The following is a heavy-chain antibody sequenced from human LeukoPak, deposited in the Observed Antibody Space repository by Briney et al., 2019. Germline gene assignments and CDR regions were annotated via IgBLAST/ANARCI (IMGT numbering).Heavy chain of an antibody. CDR3: ARAPRGEAPYYFDY. CDR2: IYYSGST. CDR1: GGSISSGGYY. J-gene: IGHJ4*02. Sequence: SQTLSLTCTVSGGSISSGGYYWSWIRQHPGKGLEWIGYIYYSGSTYHNPSLKSRVTISVDTSKNQFSLKLSSVTAADTAVYYCARAPRGEAPYYFDYWGQGTLVTVSS. V-gene: IGHV4-31*03. D-gene: IGHD3-16*01.